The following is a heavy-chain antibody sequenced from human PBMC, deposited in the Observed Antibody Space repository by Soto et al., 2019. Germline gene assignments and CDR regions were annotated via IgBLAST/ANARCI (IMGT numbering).Heavy chain of an antibody. J-gene: IGHJ5*02. CDR3: EGLYYYGPEPPRWFDP. CDR2: IYYSGST. Sequence: QLQLQESGPGLVKPSETLSLTCTVSGGSISSSSYYWGWIRQPPGKGLEWIGSIYYSGSTYYNPSLKSRVTISVDTSKNQFSLKLSSVTAADTAVYYCEGLYYYGPEPPRWFDPWGQGTLVTVSS. V-gene: IGHV4-39*01. D-gene: IGHD3-10*01. CDR1: GGSISSSSYY.